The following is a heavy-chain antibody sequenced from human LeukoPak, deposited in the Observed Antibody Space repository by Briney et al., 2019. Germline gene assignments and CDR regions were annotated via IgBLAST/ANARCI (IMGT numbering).Heavy chain of an antibody. V-gene: IGHV3-64D*06. CDR3: VKDRGVRYFDWSYDY. CDR2: ISSNGGST. Sequence: GGSLRLSCSASGFTFSTYPMHWVRQAPGKGLVYVSTISSNGGSTYYADSVKGRFTISRDNSKNTLYLQMSSLRAEDTAVYYCVKDRGVRYFDWSYDYWGQGTLVTVSS. J-gene: IGHJ4*02. D-gene: IGHD3-9*01. CDR1: GFTFSTYP.